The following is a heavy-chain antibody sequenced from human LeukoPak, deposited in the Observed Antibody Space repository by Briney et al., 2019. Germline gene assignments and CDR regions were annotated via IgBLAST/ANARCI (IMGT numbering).Heavy chain of an antibody. D-gene: IGHD5-24*01. CDR2: IVDRGVGT. CDR3: AKDHPEGDGYNYGAFDT. Sequence: PGGSLRLSCAASGFSFSSYAMSWFRQAPGKGVEWGSGIVDRGVGTHYTDSVKGRVTISRDKSRNTLYLQMNSRRGEDTAVYYCAKDHPEGDGYNYGAFDTWGQGTMVTVSS. V-gene: IGHV3-23*01. CDR1: GFSFSSYA. J-gene: IGHJ3*02.